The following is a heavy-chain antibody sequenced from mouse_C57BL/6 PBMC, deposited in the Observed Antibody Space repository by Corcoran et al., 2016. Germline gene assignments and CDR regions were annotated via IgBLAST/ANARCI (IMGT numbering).Heavy chain of an antibody. D-gene: IGHD2-3*01. CDR3: ARIYDGYYGAWFAY. V-gene: IGHV1-80*01. CDR2: IYPGDGDT. CDR1: GYAFSSYW. Sequence: QVQLQQSGAELVKPGASVKISCKASGYAFSSYWMNWVKQRPGKGLEWIGQIYPGDGDTNYNGKFKGKATLTADKSSSTAYMQLSSLTSEDSAVYFCARIYDGYYGAWFAYWGQGTLVTVSA. J-gene: IGHJ3*01.